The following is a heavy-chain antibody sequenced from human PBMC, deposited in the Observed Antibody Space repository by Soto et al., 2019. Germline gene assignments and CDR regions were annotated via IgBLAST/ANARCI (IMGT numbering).Heavy chain of an antibody. V-gene: IGHV4-31*03. J-gene: IGHJ4*02. CDR2: IYYSGST. CDR3: AREEIYYGSGRYPEN. D-gene: IGHD3-10*01. CDR1: GGSISSGGYY. Sequence: ASETLSLTCTVSGGSISSGGYYWSWIRQHPGKGLEWIGNIYYSGSTYYNPSLKSRVTISVDTSKNQFSLKLSSVTAADTAVYYCAREEIYYGSGRYPENWGQGTLVTVSS.